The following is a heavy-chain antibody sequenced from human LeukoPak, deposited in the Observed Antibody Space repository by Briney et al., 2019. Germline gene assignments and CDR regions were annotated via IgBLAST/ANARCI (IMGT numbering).Heavy chain of an antibody. Sequence: GGSLRLSCAASGFTFSYYWMGWVRQAPGKGLEWVSYISSSSSYTNYADSVKGRFTISRDNAKNSLYLQMNSLRAEDTAVYYCARVLLWFGEFSPYYFDYWGQGTLVTVSS. CDR3: ARVLLWFGEFSPYYFDY. J-gene: IGHJ4*02. V-gene: IGHV3-11*05. CDR2: ISSSSSYT. D-gene: IGHD3-10*01. CDR1: GFTFSYYW.